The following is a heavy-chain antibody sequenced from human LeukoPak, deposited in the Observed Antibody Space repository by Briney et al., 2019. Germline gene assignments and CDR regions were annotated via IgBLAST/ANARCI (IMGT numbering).Heavy chain of an antibody. CDR3: TTDPTVTTRSGYYYYGMDV. CDR2: IKSKTDGGTT. D-gene: IGHD4-17*01. CDR1: GFTFSNAW. Sequence: GGSLRLSCAAAGFTFSNAWMSWVRQAPGKGLEWVGRIKSKTDGGTTDYAAPVKGRFTISRDDSKNTLYLQMNSLKTEDTAVYYCTTDPTVTTRSGYYYYGMDVWGQGTTVTVSS. V-gene: IGHV3-15*01. J-gene: IGHJ6*02.